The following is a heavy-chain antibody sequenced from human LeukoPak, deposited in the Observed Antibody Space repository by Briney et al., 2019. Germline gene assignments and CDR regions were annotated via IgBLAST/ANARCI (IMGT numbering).Heavy chain of an antibody. CDR1: GYSFSSYS. D-gene: IGHD6-13*01. J-gene: IGHJ4*02. Sequence: ASVKVSCKASGYSFSSYSISWVRQAPGQGLEWMGWISAYNGNTNYAQKLQGRVTMTTDTSTSTAYMELRSLRSDDTAVYYCARGGWQQLALDYWGQGTLVTVSS. CDR3: ARGGWQQLALDY. V-gene: IGHV1-18*01. CDR2: ISAYNGNT.